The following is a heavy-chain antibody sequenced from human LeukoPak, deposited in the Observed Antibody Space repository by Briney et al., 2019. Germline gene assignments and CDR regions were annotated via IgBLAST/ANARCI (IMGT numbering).Heavy chain of an antibody. CDR3: ARDATGGQWLDPIEL. Sequence: PSETLSPTCTVSGGSISSYYWSWIRQPAGKGLEWIGRIYTSGSTNYNPSLRSRVTMSVDTSKNQFSLKLSSVTAADTAVYYCARDATGGQWLDPIELWGQGTMVTVSS. CDR1: GGSISSYY. CDR2: IYTSGST. V-gene: IGHV4-4*07. D-gene: IGHD6-19*01. J-gene: IGHJ3*01.